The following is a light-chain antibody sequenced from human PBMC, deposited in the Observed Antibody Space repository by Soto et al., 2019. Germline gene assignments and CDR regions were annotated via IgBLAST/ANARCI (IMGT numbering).Light chain of an antibody. CDR2: EVF. V-gene: IGLV2-8*01. J-gene: IGLJ1*01. CDR1: SSDVGNYNY. Sequence: QSALTQPPSASGSPGQSVTISCTGTSSDVGNYNYVSWYQQHPGKAPKLMIYEVFKRPSGVPDRFSVSKSGNTASLTVSGLQAEDEADYYCSSYAGSNNYVFGTGTKLTVL. CDR3: SSYAGSNNYV.